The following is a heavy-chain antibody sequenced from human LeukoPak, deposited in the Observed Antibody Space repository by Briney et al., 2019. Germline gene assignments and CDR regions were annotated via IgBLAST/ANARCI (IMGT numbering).Heavy chain of an antibody. J-gene: IGHJ6*03. CDR1: GFLFSSYS. CDR2: ISSSSGTI. CDR3: AKDGGEYYDILTGYYPRLYYMDV. D-gene: IGHD3-9*01. Sequence: GGSLRLSCVGSGFLFSSYSMNWVRQAPGKGLEWISYISSSSGTIYYADSVKGRFTISRDNAKSSLYLQMNSLRAEDTAVYYCAKDGGEYYDILTGYYPRLYYMDVWGKGTTVTISS. V-gene: IGHV3-48*01.